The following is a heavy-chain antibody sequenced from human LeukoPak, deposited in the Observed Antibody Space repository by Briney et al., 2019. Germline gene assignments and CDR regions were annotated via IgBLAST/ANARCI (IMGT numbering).Heavy chain of an antibody. Sequence: GGALRISCAAPRFTLSTYPLSWGRPAPGEGVGWVSAIMGSGGYTYYADSVKGRFTISRDNSKNTLYLEMNSLRAEDTAVYYCAKEVYYYGSGSYYSANYIDYWGQGTPVTVSS. CDR1: RFTLSTYP. D-gene: IGHD3-10*01. V-gene: IGHV3-23*01. CDR2: IMGSGGYT. J-gene: IGHJ4*02. CDR3: AKEVYYYGSGSYYSANYIDY.